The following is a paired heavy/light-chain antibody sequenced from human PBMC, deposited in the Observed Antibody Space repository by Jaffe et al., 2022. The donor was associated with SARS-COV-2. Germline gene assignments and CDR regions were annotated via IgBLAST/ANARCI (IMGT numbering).Heavy chain of an antibody. CDR3: AKDRYYGSGVDYYYYYGMDV. D-gene: IGHD3-10*01. Sequence: EGLLLESGGGPVQRGGSLRLSCAASGATFSIHPMTWVRQAPGKGLEWVSSVSPSGDITYYAHSVKGRFTISRDNSNNMLYLQMDSLRADDTAVYYCAKDRYYGSGVDYYYYYGMDVWGQGATVTVSS. V-gene: IGHV3-23*01. CDR2: VSPSGDIT. CDR1: GATFSIHP. J-gene: IGHJ6*02.
Light chain of an antibody. Sequence: QPMLTQPPSASGTPGQRVSISCSGSSSNIKSNTVQWYQQLPGTTPRLLIYNNDQRPSGVPDRFSGSKSGTSASLAISGLQSEDEADYYCAAWDDSLNGFYVFGTGTKVTVL. CDR1: SSNIKSNT. J-gene: IGLJ1*01. CDR3: AAWDDSLNGFYV. CDR2: NND. V-gene: IGLV1-44*01.